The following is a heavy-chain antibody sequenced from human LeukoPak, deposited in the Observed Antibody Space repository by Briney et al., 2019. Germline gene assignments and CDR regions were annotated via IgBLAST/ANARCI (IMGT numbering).Heavy chain of an antibody. CDR2: IYHSGST. D-gene: IGHD3-10*01. CDR3: ARDLMEAFDI. V-gene: IGHV4-30-2*01. J-gene: IGHJ3*02. CDR1: GGSISSGGYS. Sequence: SETLSPTCAVSGGSISSGGYSWSWIRQPPGKGLEWIGYIYHSGSTYYNPSLKSRVTISVDRSKNQFSLKLSSVTAADTAVYYCARDLMEAFDIWGQGTMVTVSS.